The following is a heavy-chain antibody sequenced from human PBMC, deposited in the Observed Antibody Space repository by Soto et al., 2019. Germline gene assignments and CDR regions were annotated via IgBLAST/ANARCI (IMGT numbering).Heavy chain of an antibody. Sequence: SETLSLTCTVSGGSISSGDYYWSWIRQPPGKGLEWIGYIYYSGSTYYNPSLKSRVTISVDTSKNQFSLKPSSVTAADTAVYYCARAPMYQLLPLYFDYWGQGTLVTVSS. J-gene: IGHJ4*02. CDR2: IYYSGST. D-gene: IGHD2-2*01. CDR3: ARAPMYQLLPLYFDY. CDR1: GGSISSGDYY. V-gene: IGHV4-30-4*01.